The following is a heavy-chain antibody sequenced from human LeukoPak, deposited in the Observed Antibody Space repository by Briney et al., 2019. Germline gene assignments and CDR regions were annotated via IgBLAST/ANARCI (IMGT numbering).Heavy chain of an antibody. V-gene: IGHV3-23*01. CDR1: GFTFSSYA. D-gene: IGHD3-22*01. J-gene: IGHJ4*02. CDR2: ISGSGGST. CDR3: AKERYYYDSSGYLDL. Sequence: GGSLRLSCAASGFTFSSYAMSWVRQAPGKGLEWVSVISGSGGSTYYADSVKGRFTISRDNSKNTLYLQMNSLRAEDTAVYYYAKERYYYDSSGYLDLWGQRTLVTVSS.